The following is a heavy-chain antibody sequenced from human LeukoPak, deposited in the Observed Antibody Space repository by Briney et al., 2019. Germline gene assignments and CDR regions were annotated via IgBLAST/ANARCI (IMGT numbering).Heavy chain of an antibody. V-gene: IGHV3-48*03. Sequence: GGSLRLSCAASGFTFTSYEMNWVRQAPGKGLQWVSYISISGSTIYYADSVKGRFTISRDNAKNSLYLQMNSLRAEDTAVYYCARDTAWAFDYWGQGTLVTVSS. J-gene: IGHJ4*02. D-gene: IGHD3-16*01. CDR1: GFTFTSYE. CDR3: ARDTAWAFDY. CDR2: ISISGSTI.